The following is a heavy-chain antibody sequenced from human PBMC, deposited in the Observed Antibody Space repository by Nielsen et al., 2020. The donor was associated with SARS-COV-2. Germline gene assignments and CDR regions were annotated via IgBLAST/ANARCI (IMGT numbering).Heavy chain of an antibody. D-gene: IGHD3-10*01. V-gene: IGHV4-31*03. J-gene: IGHJ5*02. CDR1: GGSISSGGYY. Sequence: TLSLTCTVSGGSISSGGYYWSWIRQHPGKGLEWIGYIYYSGSTYYNPPLKSRVTISVDTSKNQFSLKLSSVTAADTAVYYCARARSITMVRGVISDWFDPWGQGTLVTVSS. CDR3: ARARSITMVRGVISDWFDP. CDR2: IYYSGST.